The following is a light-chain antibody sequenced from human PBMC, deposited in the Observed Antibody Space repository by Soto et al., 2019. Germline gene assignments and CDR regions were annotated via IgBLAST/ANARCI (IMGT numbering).Light chain of an antibody. CDR2: EVT. V-gene: IGLV2-23*02. CDR3: CSYAGSSTHYV. J-gene: IGLJ1*01. Sequence: QSALTQPASVSGSPGQSITISWTGTSSDVGSYNLVSWYQQHPGKAPKLMIFEVTKRPSGVSSRFSGSKSDNTASLTISGLQTEDEADYYCCSYAGSSTHYVFGTGTKLTVL. CDR1: SSDVGSYNL.